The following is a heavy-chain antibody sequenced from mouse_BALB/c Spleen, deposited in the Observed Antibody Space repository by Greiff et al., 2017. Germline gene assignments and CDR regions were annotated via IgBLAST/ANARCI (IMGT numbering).Heavy chain of an antibody. CDR2: IDPANGNT. V-gene: IGHV14-3*02. D-gene: IGHD1-2*01. CDR1: GFNIKDTY. J-gene: IGHJ4*01. Sequence: EVQLQQSGAELVKPGASVKLSCTASGFNIKDTYMHWVKQRPEQGLEWIGRIDPANGNTKYDPKFQGKATITADTSSNTAYLQLSSLTSEDTAVYYCARPYYYGYNDYYAMDDGGQGTSVTVSS. CDR3: ARPYYYGYNDYYAMDD.